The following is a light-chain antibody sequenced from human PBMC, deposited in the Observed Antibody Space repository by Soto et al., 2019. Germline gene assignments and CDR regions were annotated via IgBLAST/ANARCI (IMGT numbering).Light chain of an antibody. V-gene: IGLV2-14*01. CDR2: EVS. Sequence: QSVLTQPASVSGSPGQSITISCTGTSSDVGGYNYVSWFQHHPGKAHKLLIYEVSHRPSGVSNRFSGSKSGNTASLTISGLQAEDEADYHCGSYTSSNATYVCGPGTKVPVX. CDR1: SSDVGGYNY. CDR3: GSYTSSNATYV. J-gene: IGLJ1*01.